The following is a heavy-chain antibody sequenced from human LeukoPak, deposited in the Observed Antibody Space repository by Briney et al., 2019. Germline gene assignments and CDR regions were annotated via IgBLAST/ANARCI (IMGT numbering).Heavy chain of an antibody. CDR1: GGTFSSYA. V-gene: IGHV1-69*06. CDR3: ARVGGSYYGGNWFDP. Sequence: ASVKVSCKASGGTFSSYAISWVRQAPGQGLEWMGGIIPIFGTANYAQKFQGRVTITADKSTSTAYMELGSLRSEDTAVYYCARVGGSYYGGNWFDPWGQGTLVTVSS. D-gene: IGHD1-26*01. J-gene: IGHJ5*02. CDR2: IIPIFGTA.